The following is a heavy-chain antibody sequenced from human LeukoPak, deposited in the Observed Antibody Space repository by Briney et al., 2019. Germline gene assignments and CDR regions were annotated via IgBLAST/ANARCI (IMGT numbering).Heavy chain of an antibody. CDR1: GFIVSNNY. CDR3: ARATLDN. J-gene: IGHJ4*02. CDR2: IYSGGST. Sequence: GGSLRLSCAASGFIVSNNYISWVRQAPGKGLEWVSVIYSGGSTKYADSVKARFTISRDNSKNTEYLQMNSLRADDTAVYYCARATLDNWGQGTLVTVSS. V-gene: IGHV3-53*01.